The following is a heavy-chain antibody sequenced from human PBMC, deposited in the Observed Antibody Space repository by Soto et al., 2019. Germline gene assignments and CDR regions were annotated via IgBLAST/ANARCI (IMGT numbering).Heavy chain of an antibody. CDR3: AHRHSSDWYSYAFDL. CDR2: IYWDDDK. D-gene: IGHD6-19*01. CDR1: GFSLSTSGVG. Sequence: QITLKESGPTLVKPTQTLTLTCTFSGFSLSTSGVGVGWIRQPPGKALEWLALIYWDDDKRYSPSLKSRLTINQHHSQNQVVLTLTHMHPVDTATYYCAHRHSSDWYSYAFDLWGQGKMVPVSS. J-gene: IGHJ3*01. V-gene: IGHV2-5*02.